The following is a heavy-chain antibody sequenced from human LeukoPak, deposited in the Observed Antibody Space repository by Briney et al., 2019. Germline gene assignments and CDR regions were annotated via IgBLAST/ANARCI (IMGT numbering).Heavy chain of an antibody. V-gene: IGHV3-15*01. CDR2: IKSKTDGGTT. Sequence: PGGSLRLSCAASGFTFSNAWMSWVRQAPGKGLEWVGRIKSKTDGGTTDYAAPVKGRFTISRDDSKNTLYLQMNSLKTEDTAVYYCTTDSGLWFGELFGNYMDVWGKGTTVTISS. D-gene: IGHD3-10*01. CDR3: TTDSGLWFGELFGNYMDV. CDR1: GFTFSNAW. J-gene: IGHJ6*03.